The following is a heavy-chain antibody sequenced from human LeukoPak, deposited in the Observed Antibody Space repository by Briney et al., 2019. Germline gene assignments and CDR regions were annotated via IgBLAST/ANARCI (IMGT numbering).Heavy chain of an antibody. Sequence: ASVKVSCKASGGTFSSYAISWVRQAPGQGLEWMGRIIPILGIANYAQKFQGRVTITADKSTSTAYMELSSLRSEDTAVYYCARVIDYDSSFYNWFDPWGQGTLVTVSS. J-gene: IGHJ5*02. D-gene: IGHD3-22*01. CDR1: GGTFSSYA. CDR3: ARVIDYDSSFYNWFDP. V-gene: IGHV1-69*04. CDR2: IIPILGIA.